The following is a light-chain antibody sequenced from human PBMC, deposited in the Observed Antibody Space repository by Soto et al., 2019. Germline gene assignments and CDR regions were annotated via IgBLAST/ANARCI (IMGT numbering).Light chain of an antibody. Sequence: EIVLTQSPATLSLSPGERATLSCRASQSVGTYLAWYQQKTGQAPRLLIYAASNSATGIPARFSGSGSGTDFTLTISSLEPEDSAVYYCQQRNNWPPVIFGPGTKVDIK. J-gene: IGKJ3*01. CDR2: AAS. CDR3: QQRNNWPPVI. V-gene: IGKV3-11*01. CDR1: QSVGTY.